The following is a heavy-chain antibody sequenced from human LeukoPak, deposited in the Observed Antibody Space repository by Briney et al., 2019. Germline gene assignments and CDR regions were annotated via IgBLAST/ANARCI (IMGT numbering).Heavy chain of an antibody. D-gene: IGHD4-23*01. CDR2: IYSGGST. J-gene: IGHJ4*02. CDR1: GFTVSSNY. V-gene: IGHV3-53*05. CDR3: AKEGLSYYGGNSDFDY. Sequence: PGGSLRLSCAASGFTVSSNYMSWVRQAPGKGLEGVSVIYSGGSTYYADSVNGRFTISRDNSKNTLYLQMNSLRAEDTAVYYCAKEGLSYYGGNSDFDYWGQGTLVTVSS.